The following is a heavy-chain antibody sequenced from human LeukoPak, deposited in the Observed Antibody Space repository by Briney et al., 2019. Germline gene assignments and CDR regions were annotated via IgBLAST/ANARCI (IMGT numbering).Heavy chain of an antibody. CDR3: ARAARRSWYNWNYSTNNWFDP. J-gene: IGHJ5*02. Sequence: SETLSLTCAVYGGSFSGYYWSWIRQPPGKGLEWIGEINHSGSTNYNPSLESRVTISVDTSKNQFSLKLSSVTAADTAVYYCARAARRSWYNWNYSTNNWFDPWGQGTLVTVSS. V-gene: IGHV4-34*01. D-gene: IGHD1-7*01. CDR1: GGSFSGYY. CDR2: INHSGST.